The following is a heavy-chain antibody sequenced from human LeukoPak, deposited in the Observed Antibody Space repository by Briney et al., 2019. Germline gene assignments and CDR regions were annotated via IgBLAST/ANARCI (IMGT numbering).Heavy chain of an antibody. CDR2: ISGSGGST. Sequence: PGGSLRLSCAASGFTFSSYGMHWVRQAPGKGLEWVSAISGSGGSTYYADSVKGRFTISRDNSKNTLYLQMNSLRAEDTAVYYCAKAPVGTSLGDIWGQGTMVTVSS. V-gene: IGHV3-23*01. D-gene: IGHD2-2*01. CDR3: AKAPVGTSLGDI. CDR1: GFTFSSYG. J-gene: IGHJ3*02.